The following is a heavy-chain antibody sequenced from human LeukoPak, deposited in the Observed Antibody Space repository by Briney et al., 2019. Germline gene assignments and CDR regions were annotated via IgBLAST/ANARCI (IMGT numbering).Heavy chain of an antibody. CDR3: ARGPYSYDSSGAFDI. Sequence: SETLSLTCTVSGDSISSGDYYWSWIRQPAGKGLEWIGRSSGSTNYNPSLKSRVTISVDTSKNPFSLKLSSVTAADTAVYFCARGPYSYDSSGAFDIWGQGTMVTVSS. J-gene: IGHJ3*02. D-gene: IGHD3-22*01. V-gene: IGHV4-61*02. CDR2: SSGST. CDR1: GDSISSGDYY.